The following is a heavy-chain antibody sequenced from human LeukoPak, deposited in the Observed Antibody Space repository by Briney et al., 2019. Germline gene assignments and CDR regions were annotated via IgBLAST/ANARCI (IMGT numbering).Heavy chain of an antibody. V-gene: IGHV1-18*01. CDR2: ISVYNGNT. J-gene: IGHJ4*02. CDR3: ARTCSSSSCYMVH. D-gene: IGHD2-2*02. Sequence: ASVKVSCKASGYTFTNYGISWVRQAPGQGLEWMGWISVYNGNTNYAQNLQGRVTLTTDTSTSTAYMELRSLRSDDTALYYCARTCSSSSCYMVHWGQGTLVTVSS. CDR1: GYTFTNYG.